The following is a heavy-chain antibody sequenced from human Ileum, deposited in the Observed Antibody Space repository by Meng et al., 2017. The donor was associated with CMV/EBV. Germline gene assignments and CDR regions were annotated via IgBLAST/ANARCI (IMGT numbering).Heavy chain of an antibody. CDR3: AREENTVNQFEY. V-gene: IGHV4-4*07. J-gene: IGHJ4*02. CDR1: GGSISTYY. D-gene: IGHD4-17*01. Sequence: QGHLQGSGQGLVKPSETLSLTCAVSGGSISTYYWTWVRQPAGKGLEWIGRINAGGSTNDNPSLKSRVTMSVDTSKNQFSLKVTSVTAADTAVYYCAREENTVNQFEYWGQGTLVTVSS. CDR2: INAGGST.